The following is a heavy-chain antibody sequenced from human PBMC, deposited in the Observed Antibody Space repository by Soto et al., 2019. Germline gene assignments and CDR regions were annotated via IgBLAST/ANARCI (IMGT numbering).Heavy chain of an antibody. J-gene: IGHJ4*02. CDR3: ARDDGGSGWSNDY. CDR1: GFTFSSYS. V-gene: IGHV3-21*01. Sequence: EVQLVESGGGLVKPGGSLRLSCAASGFTFSSYSMNWVRQAPGKGLEWVSSISSSSSYIYYADSVKGRFTISRDNAKNSLYLQMHSLRAEDTAVYYCARDDGGSGWSNDYWGQGTLVTVSS. D-gene: IGHD6-19*01. CDR2: ISSSSSYI.